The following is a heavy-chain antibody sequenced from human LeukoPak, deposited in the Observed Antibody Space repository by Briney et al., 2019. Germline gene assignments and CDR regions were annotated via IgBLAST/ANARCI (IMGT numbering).Heavy chain of an antibody. CDR1: GFTFSSYW. D-gene: IGHD3-22*01. Sequence: GGSLRLSCAASGFTFSSYWMHWVRQAPGKGLVWVSRINSDGSSTSYADSVKGRFTIPRDNAKNTLYLQMNSLRAEDTAVYYCARVGDYYDSSGYMVHWYFDLWGRGTLVTVSS. CDR2: INSDGSST. V-gene: IGHV3-74*01. J-gene: IGHJ2*01. CDR3: ARVGDYYDSSGYMVHWYFDL.